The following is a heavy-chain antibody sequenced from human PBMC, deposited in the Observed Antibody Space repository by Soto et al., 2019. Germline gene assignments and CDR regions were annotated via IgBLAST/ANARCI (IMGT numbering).Heavy chain of an antibody. CDR3: ARGLGPNVDTAMVGYYYYGMDV. D-gene: IGHD5-18*01. CDR1: GGTFSSYA. Sequence: SVKVSCKASGGTFSSYAISWVRQAPGQGLEWMGGIIPIFGTANYAQKFQGRVTITADESTSTAYMELSSLRSEDTAVYYCARGLGPNVDTAMVGYYYYGMDVWGQGTTVTVSS. CDR2: IIPIFGTA. J-gene: IGHJ6*02. V-gene: IGHV1-69*13.